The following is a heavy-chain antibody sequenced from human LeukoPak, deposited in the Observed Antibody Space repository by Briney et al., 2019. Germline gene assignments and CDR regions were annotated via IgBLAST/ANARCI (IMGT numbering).Heavy chain of an antibody. CDR1: GGSITNSNYY. CDR3: ARAFRARYFDL. V-gene: IGHV4-39*01. D-gene: IGHD2/OR15-2a*01. CDR2: IYYSGST. J-gene: IGHJ2*01. Sequence: SETLSLTCTVSGGSITNSNYYWGWIRQPPGKGLEWIGIIYYSGSTYYNPSLKGRVTISVDTSKNQFSLKLSSVTAADTAVYYCARAFRARYFDLWGRGTLVTVSS.